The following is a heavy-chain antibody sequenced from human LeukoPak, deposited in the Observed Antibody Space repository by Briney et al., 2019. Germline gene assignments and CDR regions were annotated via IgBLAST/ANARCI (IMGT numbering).Heavy chain of an antibody. Sequence: LEWIGSIYYSGSTYYNPSLKSRVTISVDTSKNQFSLKLSSVTAADTAVYYCATGYSYGVDYWGQGTLVTVSS. V-gene: IGHV4-39*07. J-gene: IGHJ4*02. CDR3: ATGYSYGVDY. D-gene: IGHD5-18*01. CDR2: IYYSGST.